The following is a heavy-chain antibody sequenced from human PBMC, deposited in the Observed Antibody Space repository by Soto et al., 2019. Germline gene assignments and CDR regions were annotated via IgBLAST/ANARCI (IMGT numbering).Heavy chain of an antibody. CDR3: ALSPPLTPHNLDY. J-gene: IGHJ4*02. V-gene: IGHV1-2*04. CDR1: GYTFTGYY. CDR2: INPNSGGT. D-gene: IGHD3-16*02. Sequence: QVQLVQSGAEVKKPGASVKVSCKASGYTFTGYYMHWVRQAPGQGLEWMGWINPNSGGTNYAQKFQGWVTMTRDTSISPAYMELSRLRSDDTAVYYCALSPPLTPHNLDYWGQGTLVTVSS.